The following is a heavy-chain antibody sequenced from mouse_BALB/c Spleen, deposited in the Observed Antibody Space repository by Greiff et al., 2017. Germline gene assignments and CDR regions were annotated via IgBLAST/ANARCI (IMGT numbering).Heavy chain of an antibody. D-gene: IGHD1-2*01. V-gene: IGHV1S34*01. J-gene: IGHJ3*01. CDR1: GYSFTGYY. CDR2: ISCYNGAT. Sequence: LVKTGASVKISCKASGYSFTGYYMHWVKQSHGKSLEWIGYISCYNGATSYNQKFKGKATFTVDTSSSTAYMQFNSLTSEDSAVYYCASSTAFPAWFAYWGQGTLVTVSA. CDR3: ASSTAFPAWFAY.